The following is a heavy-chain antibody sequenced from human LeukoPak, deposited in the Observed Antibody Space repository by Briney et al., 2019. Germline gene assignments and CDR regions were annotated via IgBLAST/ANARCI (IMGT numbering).Heavy chain of an antibody. CDR2: IYYYGTT. J-gene: IGHJ4*02. Sequence: PSETLSLTCTVSGGSLSGYYWSWIRQPPGKGLEWIGYIYYYGTTTYNPSLKNRVTISVDTSKNLFSLKLRSMTAADTAVYYCARDWRPFDYWGQGILVTVSS. CDR3: ARDWRPFDY. V-gene: IGHV4-59*12. CDR1: GGSLSGYY.